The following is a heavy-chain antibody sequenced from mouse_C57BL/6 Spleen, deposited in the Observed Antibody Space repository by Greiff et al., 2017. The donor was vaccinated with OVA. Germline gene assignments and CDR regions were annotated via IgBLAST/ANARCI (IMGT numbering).Heavy chain of an antibody. D-gene: IGHD1-1*01. CDR1: GYTFTSYW. J-gene: IGHJ2*01. CDR3: ATITTVVATGFDY. V-gene: IGHV1-69*01. Sequence: VQLQQPGAELVMPGASVKLSCKASGYTFTSYWMHWVKQRPGQGLEWIGEIDPSDSYTNYNQKFKGKYTLTVDKSSSTAYMQLSSLTSEDSAVYYCATITTVVATGFDYWGQGTTLTVSS. CDR2: IDPSDSYT.